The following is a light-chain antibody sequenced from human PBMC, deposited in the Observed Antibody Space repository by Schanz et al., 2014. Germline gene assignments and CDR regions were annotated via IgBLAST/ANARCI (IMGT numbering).Light chain of an antibody. CDR2: GAS. Sequence: EVVLSQSPATLSVSPGERATLSCRASQYISSNIAWYQQKPGQAPRLLIYGASSRATGIPARFSGSGSGTEFTLTISSLQSEDFAVYYCQQHNNWPRTFGQGTKVEV. V-gene: IGKV3-15*01. J-gene: IGKJ1*01. CDR1: QYISSN. CDR3: QQHNNWPRT.